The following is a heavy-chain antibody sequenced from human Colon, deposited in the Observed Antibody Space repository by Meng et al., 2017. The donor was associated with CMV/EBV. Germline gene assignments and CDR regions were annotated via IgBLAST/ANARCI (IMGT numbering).Heavy chain of an antibody. CDR3: ASHLWEPTSDPFDP. D-gene: IGHD1-14*01. CDR2: ISDSGST. V-gene: IGHV4-39*01. CDR1: GGAGRRGSDS. J-gene: IGHJ5*02. Sequence: GGAGRRGSDSGGWIRRPPGEGREGMASISDSGSTSCDPSLKRRVTRSVHTSQNQFSLKLSSVTAADTAVYYGASHLWEPTSDPFDPWGQGTLVTVSS.